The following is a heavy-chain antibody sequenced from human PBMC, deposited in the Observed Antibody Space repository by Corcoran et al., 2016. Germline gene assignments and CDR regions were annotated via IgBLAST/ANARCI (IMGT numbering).Heavy chain of an antibody. D-gene: IGHD2-21*02. V-gene: IGHV4-39*01. CDR2: ISYSGST. Sequence: QQQLQESGPGLVKPSETLSLTCTVSGGSISSSSLYWGWIRQSPGKGLEWIGSISYSGSTYYNPSLKSRVTISVDTSKNQFSLKLRSVTAAGTAVDYCARRTVYCGGDCYSGVFDYWGQGTLVTVSS. CDR3: ARRTVYCGGDCYSGVFDY. CDR1: GGSISSSSLY. J-gene: IGHJ4*02.